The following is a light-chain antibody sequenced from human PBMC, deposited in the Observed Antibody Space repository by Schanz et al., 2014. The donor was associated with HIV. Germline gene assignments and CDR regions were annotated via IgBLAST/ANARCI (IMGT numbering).Light chain of an antibody. V-gene: IGLV6-57*04. CDR2: DSY. Sequence: NFMLTQPQSVSESPGKTITISCTRSGGGTASDSVQWYQQRPGSAPTTVIYDSYQRPSGVPSRFSGSFDRSSNSASLTISGLMTEDEADYYCQSHDSNNPAVFGGGTKLTVL. CDR3: QSHDSNNPAV. J-gene: IGLJ3*02. CDR1: GGGTASDS.